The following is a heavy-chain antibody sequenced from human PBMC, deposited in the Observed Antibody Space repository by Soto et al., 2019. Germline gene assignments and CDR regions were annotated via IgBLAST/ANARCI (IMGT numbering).Heavy chain of an antibody. Sequence: GESLKISCKGSGYSFTSYWIGWVRQMPGKGLEWMGIIYPGDSDTRYSPSFQGQVTISADKSISTAYLQWSSLKASDTAMYYCARHRLHYYYGSDQADFDIWGQGTMVTVSS. J-gene: IGHJ3*02. D-gene: IGHD3-10*01. V-gene: IGHV5-51*01. CDR1: GYSFTSYW. CDR3: ARHRLHYYYGSDQADFDI. CDR2: IYPGDSDT.